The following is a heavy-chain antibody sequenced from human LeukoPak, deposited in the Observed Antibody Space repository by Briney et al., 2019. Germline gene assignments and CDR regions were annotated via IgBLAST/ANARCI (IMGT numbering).Heavy chain of an antibody. Sequence: TSETLSLTCTVSGGSISSYYWSWIRQPPGKGLEWIGYIYYSGSTNYNPSLKSRVTISVDTSKNQFSLKLSSVTAADTAVYYCARNLISSSGYVFDYWGQGTLVTVSS. CDR2: IYYSGST. CDR3: ARNLISSSGYVFDY. D-gene: IGHD5-12*01. CDR1: GGSISSYY. V-gene: IGHV4-59*08. J-gene: IGHJ4*02.